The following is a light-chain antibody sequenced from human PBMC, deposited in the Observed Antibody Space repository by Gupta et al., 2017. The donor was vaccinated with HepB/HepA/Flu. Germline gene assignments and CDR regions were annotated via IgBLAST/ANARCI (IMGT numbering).Light chain of an antibody. CDR1: TSNIGGNS. CDR2: ANN. V-gene: IGLV1-47*01. CDR3: STWDDNLSGLL. J-gene: IGLJ2*01. Sequence: QSVLTQPPSASGTPGHRVTISCSGSTSNIGGNSVDWYRQFPGKAPKLLLYANNQRPSGVPVRFSVSKSGTSASLAITGIRSEDDADYDCSTWDDNLSGLLLGGWTKLPVL.